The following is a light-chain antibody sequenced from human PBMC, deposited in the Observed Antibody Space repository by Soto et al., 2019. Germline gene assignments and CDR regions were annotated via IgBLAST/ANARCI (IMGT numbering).Light chain of an antibody. V-gene: IGLV2-14*01. J-gene: IGLJ2*01. CDR2: DVS. CDR3: TSYTTTNTLVV. CDR1: YSDIGSNNF. Sequence: QSALTQPASVSASRGQSITISCTGTYSDIGSNNFVSWYQQHPGKAPKLTIYDVSHRPFGISDRFSGSKSGNTASLTISGLQPEDEADYYCTSYTTTNTLVVFGGGTKLTVL.